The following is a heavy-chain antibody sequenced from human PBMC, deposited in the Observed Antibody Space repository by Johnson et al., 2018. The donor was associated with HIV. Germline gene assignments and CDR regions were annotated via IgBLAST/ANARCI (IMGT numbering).Heavy chain of an antibody. CDR2: IWYDGSNK. J-gene: IGHJ3*02. CDR3: VLEPRPPNAFDI. CDR1: GFTFSSYG. V-gene: IGHV3-33*01. Sequence: QVQLVESGGGVVQPGRSLRLSCAASGFTFSSYGMHWVRQAPGKGLEWVAVIWYDGSNKYYADSVKGRFTISRDNSKNTLYLQMNSLRAEDTAVYYCVLEPRPPNAFDIWGQGTMVTVSS. D-gene: IGHD1-1*01.